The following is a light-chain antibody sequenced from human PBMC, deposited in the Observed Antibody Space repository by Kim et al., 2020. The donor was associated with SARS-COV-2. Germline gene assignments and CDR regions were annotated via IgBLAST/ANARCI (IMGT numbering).Light chain of an antibody. CDR1: QSVSSNF. Sequence: SPGETATLSCRASQSVSSNFLAWYQQRPGQAPRLLMYAASIRATGIPGRFSGSGSGTDFTLTISRLEPEDFAVYYCKQYASEPWTFGQGTKVDIK. CDR3: KQYASEPWT. J-gene: IGKJ1*01. V-gene: IGKV3-20*01. CDR2: AAS.